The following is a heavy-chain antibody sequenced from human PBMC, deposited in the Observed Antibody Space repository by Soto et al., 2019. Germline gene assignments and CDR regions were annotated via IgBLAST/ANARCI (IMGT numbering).Heavy chain of an antibody. J-gene: IGHJ5*02. D-gene: IGHD4-17*01. CDR1: GGTFSSYA. CDR2: IIPIFGTA. V-gene: IGHV1-69*13. Sequence: ASVKVSCKASGGTFSSYAISWVRQAPGQGLEWMGGIIPIFGTANYAQKFQGRVTITADESTSTAYMELSSLRSEDTAMYYCARGPHYGDPNWFDPWGQGTLVTVSS. CDR3: ARGPHYGDPNWFDP.